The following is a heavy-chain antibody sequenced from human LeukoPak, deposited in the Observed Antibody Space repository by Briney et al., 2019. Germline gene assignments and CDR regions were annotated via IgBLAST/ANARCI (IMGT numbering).Heavy chain of an antibody. CDR1: GGSISSGGYY. CDR3: ASAWRGYCSSTSCSDDAFDI. D-gene: IGHD2-2*01. CDR2: IYYSGST. Sequence: SQTLSLTCTVSGGSISSGGYYWSWIRQHPGTGLEWLGYIYYSGSTYYNPSLKSRVTISVDTSKNQFSLKLSSVTAADTAVYYCASAWRGYCSSTSCSDDAFDIWGQGTMVTVSS. J-gene: IGHJ3*02. V-gene: IGHV4-31*03.